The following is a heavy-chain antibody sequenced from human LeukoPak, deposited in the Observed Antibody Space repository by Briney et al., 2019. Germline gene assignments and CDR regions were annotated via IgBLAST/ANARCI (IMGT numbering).Heavy chain of an antibody. J-gene: IGHJ4*02. Sequence: PSETLSLTCTVSGGSISSGDYYWSRIRQPPGKGLEWIGYIYYSGSTYYNPSLKSRVTISVDTSKNQFSLKLSSVTAADTAVYYCARDKDRLSLDYWGQGTLVTVSS. V-gene: IGHV4-30-4*01. CDR3: ARDKDRLSLDY. CDR2: IYYSGST. D-gene: IGHD2-8*01. CDR1: GGSISSGDYY.